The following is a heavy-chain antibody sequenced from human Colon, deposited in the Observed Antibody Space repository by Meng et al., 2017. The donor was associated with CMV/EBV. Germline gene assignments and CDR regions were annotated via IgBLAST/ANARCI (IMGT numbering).Heavy chain of an antibody. D-gene: IGHD6-19*01. V-gene: IGHV3-74*01. J-gene: IGHJ6*02. CDR1: GFTSSHYC. CDR2: INSDGSMT. Sequence: GGSLRPSCAVSGFTSSHYCMHWVRQTPGKGLVWVARINSDGSMTHYADSGKGRFTISRDNAKNTLYLQVNSLRAEDTAVYFCATSMAGTRYGMDVWGQGTTVTVSS. CDR3: ATSMAGTRYGMDV.